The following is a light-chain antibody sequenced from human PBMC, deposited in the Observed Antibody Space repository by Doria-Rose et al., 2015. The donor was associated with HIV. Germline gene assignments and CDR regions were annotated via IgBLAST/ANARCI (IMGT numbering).Light chain of an antibody. CDR3: QHFDKYFSWT. Sequence: DIRLTQSPSTLSASVGDRVTITCRASQSISNWLAWYQQKPGQAPKLLIYKASTLQSGVPSRIRGSGSGTEFTLTINSLQPDDFATYYCQHFDKYFSWTFGHGTKVDIK. CDR2: KAS. V-gene: IGKV1-5*03. CDR1: QSISNW. J-gene: IGKJ1*01.